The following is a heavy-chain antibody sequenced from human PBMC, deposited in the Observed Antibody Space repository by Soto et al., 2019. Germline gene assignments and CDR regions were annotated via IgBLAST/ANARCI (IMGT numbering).Heavy chain of an antibody. CDR3: AKVYTGRYRYYYYYMDV. CDR1: GFTFSSYS. D-gene: IGHD3-16*02. V-gene: IGHV3-21*04. CDR2: ISSSSSYI. Sequence: GGSLRLSCAASGFTFSSYSMNWVRQAPGKGLEWVSSISSSSSYIYYADSVKGRFTISRDNAKNSLYLQMNSLRAEDTAVYYCAKVYTGRYRYYYYYMDVWGKGTTVTVSS. J-gene: IGHJ6*03.